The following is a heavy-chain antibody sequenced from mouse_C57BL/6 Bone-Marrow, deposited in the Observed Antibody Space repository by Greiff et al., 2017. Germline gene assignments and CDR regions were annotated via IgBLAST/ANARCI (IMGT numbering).Heavy chain of an antibody. D-gene: IGHD2-1*01. Sequence: EVQLQQSGPGLVKPSQSLSLTCSVTGYSITSGYYWNWIRQFPGNKLEWMGYISYDGSNNYNPSLKNRISITRDTSKNQFFLKLNSVTTEDTATYYCAIYGNYGYWGQGTTLTVSS. CDR3: AIYGNYGY. V-gene: IGHV3-6*01. CDR2: ISYDGSN. CDR1: GYSITSGYY. J-gene: IGHJ2*01.